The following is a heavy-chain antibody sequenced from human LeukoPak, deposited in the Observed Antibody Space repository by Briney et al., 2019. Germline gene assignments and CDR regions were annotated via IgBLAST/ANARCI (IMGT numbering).Heavy chain of an antibody. V-gene: IGHV3-48*04. J-gene: IGHJ4*02. Sequence: GGSLRLSCAASGFTFSSYSMNWVRQAPGKGLEWVSYISSSSTIYYADSVKGRFTISRDNAKNSLYLQMNSLRAEDTAVYYCAKGARYYDSWGQGTLVTVSS. CDR1: GFTFSSYS. D-gene: IGHD3-22*01. CDR2: ISSSSTI. CDR3: AKGARYYDS.